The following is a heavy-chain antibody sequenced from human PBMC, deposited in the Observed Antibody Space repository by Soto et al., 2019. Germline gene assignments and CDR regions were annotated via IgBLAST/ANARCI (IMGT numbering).Heavy chain of an antibody. J-gene: IGHJ5*02. CDR3: ATVYQEWLGGWFDP. D-gene: IGHD3-3*01. CDR1: GYTLTELS. CDR2: FHPEDGET. V-gene: IGHV1-24*01. Sequence: ASVKVSCKVSGYTLTELSMHWVRQAPGKGLEWMGGFHPEDGETIYAQKFQGRVTMTEDTSTDTAYMELSSLRSEDTAVYYCATVYQEWLGGWFDPWGQGTLVTVSS.